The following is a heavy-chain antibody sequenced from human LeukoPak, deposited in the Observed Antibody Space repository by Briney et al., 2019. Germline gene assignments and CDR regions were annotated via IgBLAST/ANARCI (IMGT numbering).Heavy chain of an antibody. CDR2: IYYSGST. CDR1: GGSVSSGSYY. D-gene: IGHD4-17*01. V-gene: IGHV4-61*01. Sequence: PSETLSLTCTVSGGSVSSGSYYWSWIRQPPGKGLEWIGYIYYSGSTNYNPSLKSRVTISVDTSKNQFSLKLSSVTAADTAVYYCASYDYDDYRGVDYWGQGTLVTVSS. CDR3: ASYDYDDYRGVDY. J-gene: IGHJ4*02.